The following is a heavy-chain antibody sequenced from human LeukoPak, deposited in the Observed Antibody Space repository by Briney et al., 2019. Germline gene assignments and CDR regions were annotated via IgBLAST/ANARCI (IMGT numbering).Heavy chain of an antibody. J-gene: IGHJ3*02. D-gene: IGHD5-12*01. CDR1: GFTFIDYH. CDR3: ARGGRDAFDI. CDR2: TSSSSSYT. V-gene: IGHV3-11*06. Sequence: RSGGSLSLSCAASGFTFIDYHMSWLRQAPGKGLEWVSYTSSSSSYTNYADSVKGRFTISRDNAKTSLYLQMNSLRAEDTAVYYCARGGRDAFDIWGQGTMVTVSS.